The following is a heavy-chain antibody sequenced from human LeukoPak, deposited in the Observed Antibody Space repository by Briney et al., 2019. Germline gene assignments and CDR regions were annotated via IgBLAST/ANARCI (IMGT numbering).Heavy chain of an antibody. CDR3: ARESSIAARGGFDY. D-gene: IGHD6-6*01. Sequence: GGSLRLSCAASGFTFSSYAMTWVRRAPGKGLEWVSSISSSSSYIYYADSVKGRFTISRDNAKNSLYLQMNSLRAEDTAVYYCARESSIAARGGFDYWGQGTLVTVSS. V-gene: IGHV3-21*01. CDR1: GFTFSSYA. J-gene: IGHJ4*02. CDR2: ISSSSSYI.